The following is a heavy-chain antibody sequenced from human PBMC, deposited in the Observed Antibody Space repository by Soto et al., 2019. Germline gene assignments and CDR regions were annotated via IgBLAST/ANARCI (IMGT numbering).Heavy chain of an antibody. CDR1: GFTMSSYA. D-gene: IGHD3-22*01. CDR3: AKEAYYYDSSGIFDY. J-gene: IGHJ4*02. Sequence: EVQLLESGGGLVQHGGSLRLSCAASGFTMSSYAMSWARQAPGKGLEWVSAISGSGGSTYYADSVKGRFTISRDNSKNTLYLQMNSLRAEDTAVYYCAKEAYYYDSSGIFDYWGQGTLVTVSS. CDR2: ISGSGGST. V-gene: IGHV3-23*01.